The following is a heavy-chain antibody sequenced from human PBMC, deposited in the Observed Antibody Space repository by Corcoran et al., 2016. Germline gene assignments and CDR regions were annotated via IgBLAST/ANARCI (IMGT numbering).Heavy chain of an antibody. J-gene: IGHJ3*02. D-gene: IGHD3-22*01. Sequence: EVQLVQSGAEVKKPGESLKISCKGSGYSFTSYWIGWVRQMPGKGLEWMGIIYPGDSDTRYSPSFQGQVTISADKSITTAYLQWSSLKASDTAMYYCARCSSSGSSRDAFDIWGQGTMVTVSS. CDR2: IYPGDSDT. V-gene: IGHV5-51*01. CDR1: GYSFTSYW. CDR3: ARCSSSGSSRDAFDI.